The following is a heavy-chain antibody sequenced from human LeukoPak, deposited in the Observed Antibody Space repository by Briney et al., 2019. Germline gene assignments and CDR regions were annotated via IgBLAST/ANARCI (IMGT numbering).Heavy chain of an antibody. Sequence: SETLSLTCTVSGGSISSYYWSWIRQPPGKGLEWIGYTYYSGSTNYNPSLKSRVTISVDTSKNQFSLKLSSVTAADTAVYYCARLSLIAAVAYFDYWGQGTLVTVSS. D-gene: IGHD6-25*01. J-gene: IGHJ4*02. CDR3: ARLSLIAAVAYFDY. CDR1: GGSISSYY. CDR2: TYYSGST. V-gene: IGHV4-59*01.